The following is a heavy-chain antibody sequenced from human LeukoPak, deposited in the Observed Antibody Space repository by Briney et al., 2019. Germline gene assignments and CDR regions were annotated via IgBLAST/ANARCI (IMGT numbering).Heavy chain of an antibody. CDR1: GGSISSYY. D-gene: IGHD6-6*01. CDR2: IYYSGST. CDR3: ARRVAVRPVYGFDI. Sequence: SETLSLTCTVSGGSISSYYWSWIRQPPGKGLEWIGYIYYSGSTNYNPSLKSRVTVSVDTSKNQFSLKLSSVTAADTAIYYCARRVAVRPVYGFDIWGQGTMVTVSS. V-gene: IGHV4-59*01. J-gene: IGHJ3*02.